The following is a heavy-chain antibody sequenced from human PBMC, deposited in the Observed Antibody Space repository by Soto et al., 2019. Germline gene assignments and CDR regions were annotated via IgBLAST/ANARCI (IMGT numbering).Heavy chain of an antibody. CDR2: LWFDGSNE. CDR3: AKVLYASESFDSEEAPYGMDV. Sequence: PXECLSLSCAASGFPVSRYDMHWVRQAPGKGLEWAAVLWFDGSNEYYADSVQGRFTISRDNSKNTLYLQMDSLRAEDTAVYYCAKVLYASESFDSEEAPYGMDVWGQGTTVTVSS. V-gene: IGHV3-33*06. CDR1: GFPVSRYD. D-gene: IGHD3-10*01. J-gene: IGHJ6*02.